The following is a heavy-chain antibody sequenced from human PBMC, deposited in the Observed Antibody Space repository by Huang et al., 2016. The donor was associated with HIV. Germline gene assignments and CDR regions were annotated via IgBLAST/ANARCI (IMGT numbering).Heavy chain of an antibody. CDR3: SRQDEKGYCAGDCSNHYYFGLDV. CDR2: IYYRGST. Sequence: QLQLQESGPGLVKPSETLSLTCTVSGVSISNSRYYWGWIRQPPGKGLAYIGSIYYRGSTYYNPSLKSRITMSIDSSKNQFSLKLSSVTTADTAVYYCSRQDEKGYCAGDCSNHYYFGLDVWGHGTTVTVS. J-gene: IGHJ6*02. V-gene: IGHV4-39*01. D-gene: IGHD2-21*02. CDR1: GVSISNSRYY.